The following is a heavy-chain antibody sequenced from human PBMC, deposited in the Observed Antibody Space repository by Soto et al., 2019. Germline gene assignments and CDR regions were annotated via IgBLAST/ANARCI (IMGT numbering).Heavy chain of an antibody. CDR3: AKDHSYYDVGSGCGFDP. D-gene: IGHD3-3*01. J-gene: IGHJ5*02. CDR2: ISGSGGST. V-gene: IGHV3-23*01. CDR1: GFTFSSYA. Sequence: EVQLLESGGGVVQPGGSLRLSCAASGFTFSSYAMNWVRQAPGKGLEWVSAISGSGGSTYYADSVKGRFTISRDNSKNTMYLKMTILRDEDTAGYYGAKDHSYYDVGSGCGFDPWGQGTMVTVSS.